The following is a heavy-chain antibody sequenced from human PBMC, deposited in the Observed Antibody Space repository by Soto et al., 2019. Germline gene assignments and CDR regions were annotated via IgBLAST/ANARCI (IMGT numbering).Heavy chain of an antibody. V-gene: IGHV1-3*04. CDR1: GFTFSHHS. CDR2: INSDTGYT. Sequence: GASVKVSCKAPGFTFSHHSIHWVRQAPGQRLEWMGWINSDTGYTKYSQKFQARLTITWDSSAKTAYMELSSLQSEDTAVYYCVRGKEAGVWFDPWGQGTLVTVSS. D-gene: IGHD3-10*01. J-gene: IGHJ5*02. CDR3: VRGKEAGVWFDP.